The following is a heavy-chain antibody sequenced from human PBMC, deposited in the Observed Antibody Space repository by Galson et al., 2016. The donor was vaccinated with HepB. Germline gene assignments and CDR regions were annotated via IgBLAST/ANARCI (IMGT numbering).Heavy chain of an antibody. Sequence: SETLSLTCSVSGGPLRTTNNYWGWIRQPPGKGLQWIGSLYASGKTYHNPPLGSRVTISVDPSKSQVSLNLTSVTTADTGVYFCARGGFSDYPKYNWFDPWGQGTRVTVSS. CDR2: LYASGKT. CDR3: ARGGFSDYPKYNWFDP. D-gene: IGHD4-17*01. CDR1: GGPLRTTNNY. J-gene: IGHJ5*02. V-gene: IGHV4-39*07.